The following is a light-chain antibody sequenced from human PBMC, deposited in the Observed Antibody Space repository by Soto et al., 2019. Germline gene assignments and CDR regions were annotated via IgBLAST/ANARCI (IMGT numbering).Light chain of an antibody. CDR2: GAS. J-gene: IGKJ2*01. Sequence: IQMTQSPSSLSASVGDSVTVTCRASQSINIYLNWYQQKPGKAPTLLIYGASSLQSGVPSRFTGGGSRTDFTLTISSLQPEAFATYYCKQSYRSPYTFGQGTKLEI. CDR3: KQSYRSPYT. V-gene: IGKV1-39*01. CDR1: QSINIY.